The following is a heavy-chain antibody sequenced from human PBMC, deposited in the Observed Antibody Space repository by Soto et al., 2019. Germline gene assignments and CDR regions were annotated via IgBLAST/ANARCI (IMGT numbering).Heavy chain of an antibody. CDR1: GFTFSSYS. CDR2: ISSSSSYI. Sequence: EVQLVESGGGLVKPGGSLRLSCAASGFTFSSYSMNWVRQAPGKGLEWVSSISSSSSYIYYADSVKGRFTISRDNAKNTLYLQMNSLGAYDTAVYYCARMPNDYGDDASIYWGQGTLVTVSS. J-gene: IGHJ4*02. CDR3: ARMPNDYGDDASIY. V-gene: IGHV3-21*01. D-gene: IGHD4-17*01.